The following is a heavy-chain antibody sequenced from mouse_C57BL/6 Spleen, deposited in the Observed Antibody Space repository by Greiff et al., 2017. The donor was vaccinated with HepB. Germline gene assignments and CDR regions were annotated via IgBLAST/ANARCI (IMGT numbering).Heavy chain of an antibody. CDR3: AQAGFAY. CDR1: GFTFSSYG. D-gene: IGHD3-2*02. Sequence: EVHLVESGGDLVKPGGSLKLSCAASGFTFSSYGMSWVRQTPDKRLEWVATISSGGSYTYYPDSVKGRFTISRDNAKNTLYLQMSSLKSEDTAMYYCAQAGFAYWGQGTLVTVSA. V-gene: IGHV5-6*01. CDR2: ISSGGSYT. J-gene: IGHJ3*01.